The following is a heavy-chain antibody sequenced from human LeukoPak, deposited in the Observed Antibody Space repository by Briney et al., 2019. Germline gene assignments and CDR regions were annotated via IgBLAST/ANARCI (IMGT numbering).Heavy chain of an antibody. D-gene: IGHD4-23*01. Sequence: SETLSLTCTVSGGSISSYYWSWIRQPPGKGLEWIGYIYYSGNTNYNPSLKSRVTISVDTSKNQFSLKLSSVTAADTAVYYCARIYGGNSRLGFDPWGQGTLVTVSS. J-gene: IGHJ5*02. CDR1: GGSISSYY. CDR2: IYYSGNT. CDR3: ARIYGGNSRLGFDP. V-gene: IGHV4-59*01.